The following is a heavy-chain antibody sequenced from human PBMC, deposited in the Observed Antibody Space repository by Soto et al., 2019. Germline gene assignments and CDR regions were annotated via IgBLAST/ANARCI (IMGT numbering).Heavy chain of an antibody. CDR1: GASIRYAGFA. CDR2: ISHLENT. V-gene: IGHV4-30-2*06. Sequence: SESLSLTCTVSGASIRYAGFAGRWIRQSPGKGLEWIGYISHLENTYFHPSFKSRLTMSIDRTRNQFSLKLSSVTAADMAVYYCARGGGYDSFDYWGQGVLVTVS. J-gene: IGHJ4*02. D-gene: IGHD5-12*01. CDR3: ARGGGYDSFDY.